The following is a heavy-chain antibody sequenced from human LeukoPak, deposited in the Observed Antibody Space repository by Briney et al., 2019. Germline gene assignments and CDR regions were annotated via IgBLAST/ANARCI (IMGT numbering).Heavy chain of an antibody. CDR1: GYTFTDSY. V-gene: IGHV1-2*06. J-gene: IGHJ4*02. CDR2: INPNSGGT. Sequence: ASVKVSCKASGYTFTDSYMHWVRQAPGQGFECVGRINPNSGGTNYAQKFQGRVTMTRDTSTSTAYMELSGLRYDDTAVYYCVREYCGGDCYPWNWGQGTLVTVSS. D-gene: IGHD2-21*02. CDR3: VREYCGGDCYPWN.